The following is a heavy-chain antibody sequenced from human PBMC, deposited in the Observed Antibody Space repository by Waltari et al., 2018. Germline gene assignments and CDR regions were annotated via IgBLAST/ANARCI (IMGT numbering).Heavy chain of an antibody. CDR3: TRGGDDSSWYWRN. D-gene: IGHD6-13*01. J-gene: IGHJ4*02. CDR1: GFPFSYNW. Sequence: EVQLLESGGGLVQPGGSLRLCCAASGFPFSYNWMTWVRQAPGKGLEWVANINQDGSEKYSVESVKGRFTISRDNAKNSLYLQLNSLRADDTAVYYCTRGGDDSSWYWRNWGQGTLVTVSS. CDR2: INQDGSEK. V-gene: IGHV3-7*01.